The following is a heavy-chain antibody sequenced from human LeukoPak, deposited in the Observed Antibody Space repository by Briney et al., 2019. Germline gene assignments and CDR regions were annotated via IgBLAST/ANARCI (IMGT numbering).Heavy chain of an antibody. V-gene: IGHV2-5*01. CDR3: ARSYDFWSGYYTPSFDY. CDR2: IYWNDDK. CDR1: GFSLSTSGVG. D-gene: IGHD3-3*01. J-gene: IGHJ4*02. Sequence: SGPTLVKPTQTLTLTCTFSGFSLSTSGVGVGWIRQPPGKALEWLALIYWNDDKRYSPSLKSRLTITKDTSKNQVVLTMTNMDPVDTATYYCARSYDFWSGYYTPSFDYWGQGTLVTVSS.